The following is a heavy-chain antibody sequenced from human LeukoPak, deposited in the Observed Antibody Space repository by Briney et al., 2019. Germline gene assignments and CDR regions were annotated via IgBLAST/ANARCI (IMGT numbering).Heavy chain of an antibody. Sequence: GGSLRLSCAASGFTFSSYDMHWVRQATGKGLEWVSAIGTAGDTYYPGSVKGRFTISRENAKNSLYLQMNSLRAGDTAVYYCAKDLSVYYFDYWGQGTLVTVSS. CDR3: AKDLSVYYFDY. J-gene: IGHJ4*02. CDR1: GFTFSSYD. D-gene: IGHD2/OR15-2a*01. V-gene: IGHV3-13*01. CDR2: IGTAGDT.